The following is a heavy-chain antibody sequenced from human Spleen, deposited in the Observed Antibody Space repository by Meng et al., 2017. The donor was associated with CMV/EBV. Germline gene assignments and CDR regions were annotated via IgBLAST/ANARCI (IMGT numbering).Heavy chain of an antibody. CDR2: IRYDRSNQ. V-gene: IGHV3-30*02. Sequence: GESLKISCTASGFTFSSYAIHWVRQAPGKGLEWVAFIRYDRSNQYYADSVKGRFTISRDNSKNTLFLQMNSLRHEDTAVYHCARDMVPAAITNYYFDYWGQGTLVTVSS. D-gene: IGHD2-2*02. CDR1: GFTFSSYA. J-gene: IGHJ4*02. CDR3: ARDMVPAAITNYYFDY.